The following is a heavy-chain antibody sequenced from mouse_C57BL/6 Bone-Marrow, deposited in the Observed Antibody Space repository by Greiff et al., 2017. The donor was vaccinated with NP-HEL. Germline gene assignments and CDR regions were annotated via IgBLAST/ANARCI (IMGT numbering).Heavy chain of an antibody. V-gene: IGHV1-61*01. Sequence: VQLQQPGAELVRPGSSVKLSCKASGYTFTSYWMDWVKQRPGQGLEWIGNIYPSDSETHYNQKFKDKATLTVDKSSSTAYMQLSSLTSEDSAVYYCARDYDGYDDWGQGTTLTVSS. J-gene: IGHJ2*01. D-gene: IGHD2-3*01. CDR1: GYTFTSYW. CDR3: ARDYDGYDD. CDR2: IYPSDSET.